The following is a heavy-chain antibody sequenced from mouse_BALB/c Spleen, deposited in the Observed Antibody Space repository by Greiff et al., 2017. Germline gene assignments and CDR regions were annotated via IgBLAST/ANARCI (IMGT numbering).Heavy chain of an antibody. Sequence: VHVKQSGTVLARPGASVKMSCKASGYTFTSYWMHWVKQRPGQGLEWIGAIYPGNSDTSYNQKFKGKAKLTAVTSTSTAYMELSSLTNEDSAVYYCTRELRLGHFDYWGQGTTLTVSS. CDR3: TRELRLGHFDY. D-gene: IGHD4-1*01. CDR1: GYTFTSYW. J-gene: IGHJ2*01. V-gene: IGHV1-5*01. CDR2: IYPGNSDT.